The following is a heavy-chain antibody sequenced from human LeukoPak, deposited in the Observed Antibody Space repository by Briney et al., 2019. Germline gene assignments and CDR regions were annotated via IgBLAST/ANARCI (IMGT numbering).Heavy chain of an antibody. D-gene: IGHD3-10*01. CDR3: ARVYSSRGVDAFDI. CDR2: IYYSGST. V-gene: IGHV4-59*01. CDR1: GGSISSYY. Sequence: SETLSLTCTVSGGSISSYYWSWIRQPPGKGLGWIGYIYYSGSTNYNPSLKSRVTISVDTSKNQFSLKLSSVTAADTAVYYCARVYSSRGVDAFDIWGQGTMVTVSS. J-gene: IGHJ3*02.